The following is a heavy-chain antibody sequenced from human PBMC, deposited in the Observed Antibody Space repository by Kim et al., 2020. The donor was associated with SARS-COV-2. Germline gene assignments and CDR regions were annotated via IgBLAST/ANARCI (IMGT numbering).Heavy chain of an antibody. CDR1: GFTFDDYA. CDR2: ISWNSGSI. D-gene: IGHD2-15*01. CDR3: AKDRNPCSYCSGGSCYQTGYFQR. J-gene: IGHJ1*01. V-gene: IGHV3-9*01. Sequence: GGSLRLSCAASGFTFDDYAMHWVRQAPGKGLEWVSGISWNSGSIGYADSVKGRFTISRDNAKNSLYLQMNSLRAEDTALYYCAKDRNPCSYCSGGSCYQTGYFQRWGQGTLVTVSA.